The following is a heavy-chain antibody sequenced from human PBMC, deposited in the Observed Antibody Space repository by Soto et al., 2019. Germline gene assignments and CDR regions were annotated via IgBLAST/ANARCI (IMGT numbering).Heavy chain of an antibody. J-gene: IGHJ6*03. D-gene: IGHD2-15*01. V-gene: IGHV4-59*08. Sequence: SETLSLTCTVSGGSTSSYYWSWIRQPPGKGLEWNGYNYYSGSTNYNPSLKSRVTISVDTSKNQFSLKLSSLTAADTAVYYCARHRGFSGGSCYSTKPHYYYYYMDVWGKGTTVTVSS. CDR1: GGSTSSYY. CDR3: ARHRGFSGGSCYSTKPHYYYYYMDV. CDR2: NYYSGST.